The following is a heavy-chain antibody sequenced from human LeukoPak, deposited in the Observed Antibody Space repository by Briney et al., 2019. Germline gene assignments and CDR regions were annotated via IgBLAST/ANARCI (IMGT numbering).Heavy chain of an antibody. V-gene: IGHV1-69*13. CDR1: GGTFSSYA. CDR2: IIPIFGTA. Sequence: SVKVSCKASGGTFSSYAISWVRQAPGQGLEWMGGIIPIFGTANYAQKFRGRVTITADESTSTAYMELSSLRSEDTAVYYCASSQGRLRLGELSPPDYWGQGTLVTVSS. CDR3: ASSQGRLRLGELSPPDY. J-gene: IGHJ4*02. D-gene: IGHD3-16*02.